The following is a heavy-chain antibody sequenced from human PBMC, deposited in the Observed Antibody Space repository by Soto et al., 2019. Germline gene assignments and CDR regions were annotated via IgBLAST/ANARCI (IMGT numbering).Heavy chain of an antibody. CDR1: GYGFTSYW. V-gene: IGHV5-51*01. J-gene: IGHJ3*02. D-gene: IGHD3-10*01. Sequence: GESLKISCKGSGYGFTSYWIGWVRQMPGKGLEWMGIIYAGDTETRHSPSFQGLVTISADKSISTAYLQWSSLEASDTAMYYCARHRRDYPFDIWGQGTMVTVSS. CDR2: IYAGDTET. CDR3: ARHRRDYPFDI.